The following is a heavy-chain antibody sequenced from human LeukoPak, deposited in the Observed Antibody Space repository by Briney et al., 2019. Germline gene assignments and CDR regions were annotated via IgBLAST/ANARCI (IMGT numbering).Heavy chain of an antibody. CDR2: INPNSGGT. J-gene: IGHJ4*02. Sequence: ASVKVSCKASGYTFTGYYMQWVRQAPGQGLEWMGWINPNSGGTNYAQKFQGRVTMTRDTSISTAYMELSRLRSDDTAVYYCARAKIPYYYGSGSWTYYFDYWGQGTLVTVSS. V-gene: IGHV1-2*02. CDR1: GYTFTGYY. CDR3: ARAKIPYYYGSGSWTYYFDY. D-gene: IGHD3-10*01.